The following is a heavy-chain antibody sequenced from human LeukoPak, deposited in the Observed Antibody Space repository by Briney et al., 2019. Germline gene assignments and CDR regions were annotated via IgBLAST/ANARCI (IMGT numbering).Heavy chain of an antibody. J-gene: IGHJ4*02. Sequence: ASVKVSCKASGYTFTGYYMHWVRRAPGQGLEWMGWINPNSGGTNYAQKFQGRVTMTRDTSISTAYMELSRLRSDDTAVYYCARGSRIAAAGSHYWGQGTLVTVSS. CDR2: INPNSGGT. V-gene: IGHV1-2*02. CDR1: GYTFTGYY. CDR3: ARGSRIAAAGSHY. D-gene: IGHD6-13*01.